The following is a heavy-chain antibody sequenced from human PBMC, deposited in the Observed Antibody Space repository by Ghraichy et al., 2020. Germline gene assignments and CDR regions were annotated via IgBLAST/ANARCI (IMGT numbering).Heavy chain of an antibody. CDR3: PRDGSGWCPDY. CDR1: GFTFSTYG. J-gene: IGHJ4*02. V-gene: IGHV3-33*05. Sequence: GGSLRLSCAASGFTFSTYGIHWVRQAPGKGLEWVALVASDGRNNHYADSVKGRFTVSRDNSENTVYLQVNSLRVEDTAVYFCPRDGSGWCPDYWGQGTLVTVSS. CDR2: VASDGRNN. D-gene: IGHD6-19*01.